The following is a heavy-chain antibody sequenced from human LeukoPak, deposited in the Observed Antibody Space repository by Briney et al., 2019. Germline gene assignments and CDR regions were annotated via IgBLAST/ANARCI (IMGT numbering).Heavy chain of an antibody. D-gene: IGHD3-10*01. V-gene: IGHV4-59*01. CDR2: IYYSGST. CDR3: ARLIGVRGAPFDY. Sequence: SETLSLTCTVSGGSISSYYWSWVRQPPGKGLEWVGYIYYSGSTNYNPSLNTLVTISVDTSNNQFSLKLSSVTAADTAVYYCARLIGVRGAPFDYWRQGTLLTVSS. CDR1: GGSISSYY. J-gene: IGHJ4*02.